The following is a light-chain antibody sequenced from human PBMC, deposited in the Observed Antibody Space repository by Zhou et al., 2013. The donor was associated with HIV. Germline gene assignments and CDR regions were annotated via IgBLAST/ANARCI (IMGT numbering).Light chain of an antibody. J-gene: IGKJ2*01. Sequence: VLTQSPATLSLSPGERATLSCRASQSINNYLAWYQQKPGQAPRLLIYDASNRATGIPPRFSGSGSGTDFTLTIDSLEPEDFALYYCQQRTNWPLMYTFGQGTRPEIK. CDR2: DAS. V-gene: IGKV3-11*01. CDR3: QQRTNWPLMYT. CDR1: QSINNY.